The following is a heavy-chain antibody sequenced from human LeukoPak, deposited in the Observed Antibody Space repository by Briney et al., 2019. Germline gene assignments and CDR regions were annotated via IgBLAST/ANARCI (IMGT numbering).Heavy chain of an antibody. CDR1: GFTFSDYA. Sequence: GGSLRLSCTASGFTFSDYAMSWVRQAPGKGLEWIGFIRNKPNGGTTEYGAYVKGRFTISRDDSKKIAHLQMNRLKSEDTAVYYCSRFYSSGWARGAFDIWGQGTMVTVSS. CDR2: IRNKPNGGTT. V-gene: IGHV3-49*04. D-gene: IGHD3-22*01. J-gene: IGHJ3*02. CDR3: SRFYSSGWARGAFDI.